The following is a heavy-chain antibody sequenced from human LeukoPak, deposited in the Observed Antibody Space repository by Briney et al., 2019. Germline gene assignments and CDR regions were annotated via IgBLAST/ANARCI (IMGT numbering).Heavy chain of an antibody. CDR3: ARDLISGVVVPAALDY. CDR2: IIPIFGTA. V-gene: IGHV1-69*13. CDR1: GGTFSSYA. D-gene: IGHD2-2*01. J-gene: IGHJ4*02. Sequence: ASVKVSCKASGGTFSSYAISWVRQAPGQGLEWMGGIIPIFGTANYAQKFQGRVTITADESTSTAYMELSSLRSEDTAVYYCARDLISGVVVPAALDYWGQGTLVTVSS.